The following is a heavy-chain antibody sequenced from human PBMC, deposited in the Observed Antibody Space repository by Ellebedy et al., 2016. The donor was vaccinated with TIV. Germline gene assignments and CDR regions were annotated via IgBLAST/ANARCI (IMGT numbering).Heavy chain of an antibody. Sequence: GESLKISCAASGFTFSSYAMSWVRQAPGKGLEWVSGISGTGATTYYADSVKGRFTISRDNSKNTLYLLMISLRGEETAIYYCAKDLAAGTTLRLDYWGQGTLVTVSS. CDR2: ISGTGATT. D-gene: IGHD1-7*01. J-gene: IGHJ4*02. CDR3: AKDLAAGTTLRLDY. CDR1: GFTFSSYA. V-gene: IGHV3-23*01.